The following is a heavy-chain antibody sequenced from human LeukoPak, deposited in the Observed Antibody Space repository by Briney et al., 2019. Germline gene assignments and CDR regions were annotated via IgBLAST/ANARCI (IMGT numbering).Heavy chain of an antibody. D-gene: IGHD6-19*01. CDR2: IYYTGGT. Sequence: PSETLSLTCTVSCGSIGSNYWTWIRQPPGKGLEYIGYIYYTGGTNYNPSLKTRVTISVDTSKNQFSLKLTSVTAADTAVYFCAKYGNSGWVIDNWGQGTLVTVSS. V-gene: IGHV4-59*08. CDR1: CGSIGSNY. CDR3: AKYGNSGWVIDN. J-gene: IGHJ4*02.